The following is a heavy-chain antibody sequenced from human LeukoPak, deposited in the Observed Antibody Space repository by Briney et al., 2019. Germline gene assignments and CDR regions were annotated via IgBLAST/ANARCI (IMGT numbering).Heavy chain of an antibody. J-gene: IGHJ4*02. V-gene: IGHV1-69*13. D-gene: IGHD1-26*01. CDR3: ARARELPHPFDY. CDR2: IIPIFGTA. Sequence: SVKVSCKASGYTFTSYYMHWVRQAPGQGLEWMGGIIPIFGTANYAQKFQGRVTITADESTSTAYMELSSLRSEDTAVYYCARARELPHPFDYWGQGTLVTVSS. CDR1: GYTFTSYY.